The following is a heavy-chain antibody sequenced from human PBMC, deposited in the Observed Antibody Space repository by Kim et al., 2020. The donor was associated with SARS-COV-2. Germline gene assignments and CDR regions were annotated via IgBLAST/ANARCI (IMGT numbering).Heavy chain of an antibody. CDR1: GFTFSNFA. CDR3: AKGLSYTSTWYFFDY. D-gene: IGHD6-13*01. Sequence: GGSLRLSCAASGFTFSNFAMSWVRQAPGKGLEWVSGITGSGSTYYSDSVKGRFTISRDSSKSTLYLPMNSLRAEDTALYYCAKGLSYTSTWYFFDYWGQGTLVTVSS. V-gene: IGHV3-23*01. CDR2: ITGSGST. J-gene: IGHJ4*02.